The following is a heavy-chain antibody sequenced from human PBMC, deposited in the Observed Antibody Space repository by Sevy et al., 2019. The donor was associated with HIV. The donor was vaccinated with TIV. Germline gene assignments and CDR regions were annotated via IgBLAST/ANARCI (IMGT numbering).Heavy chain of an antibody. J-gene: IGHJ3*02. Sequence: GGSLRLSCAASGFTFSDYGVHWVRQTPHKGLEWVAVMSIDGNDKHYADSARGRFTISRDKSKNTLFLELNSLRHKDTAVYFCARVSTVGAMMDALDTWGQGTMVTVSS. CDR3: ARVSTVGAMMDALDT. V-gene: IGHV3-30*03. CDR2: MSIDGNDK. D-gene: IGHD3-16*01. CDR1: GFTFSDYG.